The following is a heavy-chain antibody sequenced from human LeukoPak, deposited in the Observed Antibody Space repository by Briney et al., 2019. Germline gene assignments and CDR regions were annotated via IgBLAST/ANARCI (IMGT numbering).Heavy chain of an antibody. CDR3: ARHFLPRRVTAAFDY. CDR1: GYSFTSYW. D-gene: IGHD1-20*01. J-gene: IGHJ4*02. Sequence: GESLKISCKGSGYSFTSYWIGWVCQMPGKGLEWMGVIYPGDSDTRYSPSFQGQVTISADKSISTAYLQWSSLKASDTAMYYCARHFLPRRVTAAFDYWGQGTLVTVSS. CDR2: IYPGDSDT. V-gene: IGHV5-51*01.